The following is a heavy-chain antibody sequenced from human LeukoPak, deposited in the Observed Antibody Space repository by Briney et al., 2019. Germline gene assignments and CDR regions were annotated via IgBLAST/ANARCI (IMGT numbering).Heavy chain of an antibody. CDR2: ISSNGSTK. Sequence: GGSLRLSCEASGFIFSDYYMNWIRQAPGKGLEWVSYISSNGSTKNYADSVRGRFTISRDNAKNSLYLQMNSLRAEDTAVYYCARSGSSGWSDFDYWGQGTLVTVSS. CDR1: GFIFSDYY. J-gene: IGHJ4*02. D-gene: IGHD6-19*01. V-gene: IGHV3-11*04. CDR3: ARSGSSGWSDFDY.